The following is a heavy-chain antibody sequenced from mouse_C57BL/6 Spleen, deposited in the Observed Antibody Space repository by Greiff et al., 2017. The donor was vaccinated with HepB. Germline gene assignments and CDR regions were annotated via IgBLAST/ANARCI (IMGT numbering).Heavy chain of an antibody. CDR2: IYPSDSET. J-gene: IGHJ2*01. CDR1: GYTFTSYW. V-gene: IGHV1-61*01. CDR3: ARSYDYDAGFDY. D-gene: IGHD2-4*01. Sequence: QVQLQQPGAELVRPGSSVKLSCKASGYTFTSYWMDWVKQRPGQGLEWIGNIYPSDSETHYNQKFKDKATLTVDKSSSTAYMQLSSLTSEDSAVYYCARSYDYDAGFDYWGQGTTLTVSS.